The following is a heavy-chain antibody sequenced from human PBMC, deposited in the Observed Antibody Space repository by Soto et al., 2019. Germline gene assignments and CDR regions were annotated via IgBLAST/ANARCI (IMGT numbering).Heavy chain of an antibody. CDR1: GYTFSSYG. CDR2: ISSDGSKK. V-gene: IGHV3-30*03. J-gene: IGHJ4*02. Sequence: QVQLVESGGGVVQPGRSLRLSCAASGYTFSSYGMHWVRQAPGKGLEWVAVISSDGSKKYYVDSVKGRFTISRDDSKNTVYLHMNSLRGEDTAVYYCTRDQSSAFHHWGQGTLVTVSS. CDR3: TRDQSSAFHH. D-gene: IGHD6-19*01.